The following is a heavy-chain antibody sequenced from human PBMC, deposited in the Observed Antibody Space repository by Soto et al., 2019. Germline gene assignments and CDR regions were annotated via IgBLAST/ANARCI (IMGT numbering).Heavy chain of an antibody. CDR1: GGSISSGSFY. D-gene: IGHD6-6*01. J-gene: IGHJ4*02. CDR2: THYSGTT. V-gene: IGHV4-39*02. Sequence: QLQLQESGPGLVKPSETLSLTCTVSGGSISSGSFYWGWIRQPPGKGLEWIGSTHYSGTTYYNPYLKSRVTISVDTSKNQFSRKLSSVTDADTAVYYCARDPGIADRPADYWGQGTLVTVSS. CDR3: ARDPGIADRPADY.